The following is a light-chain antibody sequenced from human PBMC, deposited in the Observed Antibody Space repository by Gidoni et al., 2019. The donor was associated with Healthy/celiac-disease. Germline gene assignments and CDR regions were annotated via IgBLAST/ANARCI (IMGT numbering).Light chain of an antibody. CDR3: SSYTSSSTYV. J-gene: IGLJ1*01. Sequence: QSALTQPASLSVSPGQSITISCTGTSSDVGGYNYVSWYQQNPGKAPKLMIYEVSNRPSGVSNRFSGSKSGKTASLTISGLQAEDEADYYCSSYTSSSTYVFGTGTKVTAL. V-gene: IGLV2-14*01. CDR2: EVS. CDR1: SSDVGGYNY.